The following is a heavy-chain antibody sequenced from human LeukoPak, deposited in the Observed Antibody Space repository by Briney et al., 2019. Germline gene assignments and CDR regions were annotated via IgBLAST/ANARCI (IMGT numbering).Heavy chain of an antibody. CDR2: INHSGST. Sequence: PSETLSLTCAVYGGSFSGYYWSWIRQPPGKGLEWIGEINHSGSTNYNPSLKSRVTILVDTSKNQFSLKLGSVTAADTAVYYCGSIAVAGTLPDYWGQGTLVTVSS. J-gene: IGHJ4*02. CDR3: GSIAVAGTLPDY. V-gene: IGHV4-34*01. D-gene: IGHD6-19*01. CDR1: GGSFSGYY.